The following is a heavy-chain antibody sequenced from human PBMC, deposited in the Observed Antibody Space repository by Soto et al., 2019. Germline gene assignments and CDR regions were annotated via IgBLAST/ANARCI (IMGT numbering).Heavy chain of an antibody. V-gene: IGHV1-18*04. CDR3: ARDSLYYDFWSGYYKQKDYYYYGMDV. Sequence: GSSVKVSSKASGYTFASYGISWVRQAPGQGIEWMGWISAYNGNTNYAQKLQGRVTMTTDTSTSPAHMELRSLRSDDTAVNYCARDSLYYDFWSGYYKQKDYYYYGMDVWGQGTTVTVSS. J-gene: IGHJ6*02. CDR1: GYTFASYG. CDR2: ISAYNGNT. D-gene: IGHD3-3*01.